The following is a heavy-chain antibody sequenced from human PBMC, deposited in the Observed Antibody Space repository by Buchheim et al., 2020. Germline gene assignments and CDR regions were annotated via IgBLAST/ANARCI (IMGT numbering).Heavy chain of an antibody. V-gene: IGHV1-2*02. J-gene: IGHJ5*02. CDR2: INPNSGGT. CDR1: GYTFTGYY. D-gene: IGHD4-17*01. CDR3: ARNTMTTVTTDTLSWFDP. Sequence: QVQLVQSGAEVKKPGASVKVSCKASGYTFTGYYMHWVRQAPGQGLEWMGWINPNSGGTNYAQKVQGRVTMTRDTSISTAYMELSRLRSDDTAVYYCARNTMTTVTTDTLSWFDPWGQGTL.